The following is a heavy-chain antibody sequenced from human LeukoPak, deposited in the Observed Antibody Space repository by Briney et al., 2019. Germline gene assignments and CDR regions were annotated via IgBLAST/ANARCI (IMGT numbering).Heavy chain of an antibody. CDR2: IWHDGSNK. J-gene: IGHJ6*03. CDR3: AKDWYYYGSGKVFYMDV. Sequence: GGSLRLSCAASGFTFSHYGMHWVRQAPGKGLEWVAVIWHDGSNKYYADSVQGRFTISRDNSKSTLYPQMNSLRAEDTAVYYCAKDWYYYGSGKVFYMDVWGKGTTVAVSS. CDR1: GFTFSHYG. D-gene: IGHD3-10*01. V-gene: IGHV3-30*02.